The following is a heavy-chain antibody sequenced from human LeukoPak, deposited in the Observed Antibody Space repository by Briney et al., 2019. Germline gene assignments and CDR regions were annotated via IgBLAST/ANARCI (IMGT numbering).Heavy chain of an antibody. J-gene: IGHJ4*02. Sequence: GGSLRLSCSASGSPFSSVAMHWVRQAPGKGLEYVASISHNGIATYYVDSVKGRFTISRDNSRSTLDLQMSRLRPDDTAMYYCVKDRWVDSWGQGTLVTVSS. CDR3: VKDRWVDS. CDR2: ISHNGIAT. CDR1: GSPFSSVA. D-gene: IGHD5-24*01. V-gene: IGHV3-64D*06.